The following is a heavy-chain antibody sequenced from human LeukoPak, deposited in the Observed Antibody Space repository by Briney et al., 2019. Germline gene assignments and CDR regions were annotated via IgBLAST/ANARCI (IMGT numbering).Heavy chain of an antibody. CDR3: ARRAPYSYGPFEEY. D-gene: IGHD5-18*01. V-gene: IGHV1-8*01. CDR1: GYTFTSYD. J-gene: IGHJ4*02. CDR2: MNPNSGNT. Sequence: ASVKVSCKASGYTFTSYDINWVRQAAGQGLEWMGWMNPNSGNTGYAQKFQGRVTMTRNTSISTAYMELSSLRSEDTAVYYCARRAPYSYGPFEEYWGQGTLVTVSS.